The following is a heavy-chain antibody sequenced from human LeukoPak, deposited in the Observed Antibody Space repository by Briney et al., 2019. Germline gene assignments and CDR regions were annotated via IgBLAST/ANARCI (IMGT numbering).Heavy chain of an antibody. CDR3: AKQTTRYFDWLSGTGLDP. CDR1: GFTFSSYG. Sequence: GRSLRLSCAASGFTFSSYGMHWVRQAPGRGLEWVAVISYDGSIKYSADSVKGRFTISRDNSKNTLYLQMNSLRAEDTAVYYCAKQTTRYFDWLSGTGLDPWGQGTLVTVSS. D-gene: IGHD3-9*01. V-gene: IGHV3-30*18. CDR2: ISYDGSIK. J-gene: IGHJ5*02.